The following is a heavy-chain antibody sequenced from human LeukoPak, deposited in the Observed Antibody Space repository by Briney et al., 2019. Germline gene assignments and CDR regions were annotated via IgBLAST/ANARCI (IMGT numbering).Heavy chain of an antibody. CDR2: IRSDGSNK. CDR3: AKDTPDSSAYYLEN. CDR1: GFTFSSYG. D-gene: IGHD3-22*01. Sequence: PGGSLRLSCAASGFTFSSYGMHWVRQAPGKGLEWVAFIRSDGSNKYYADSVKCRFTISRDNSKNTLYLQMNSLRAEDTAVYYCAKDTPDSSAYYLENWGQGTLVTVSS. V-gene: IGHV3-30*02. J-gene: IGHJ4*02.